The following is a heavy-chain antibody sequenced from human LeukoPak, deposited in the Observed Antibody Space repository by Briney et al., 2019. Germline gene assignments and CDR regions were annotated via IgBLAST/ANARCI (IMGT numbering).Heavy chain of an antibody. Sequence: SETLSLTCTVSGGSISSSNYYWGWIRQPPGKGPEWIGNMYHSGSTYYNPSLESRVTISLDTSKNQFSLKLSSVTAADTAVYYCAAAFDYWGQGTLVTVSS. J-gene: IGHJ4*02. V-gene: IGHV4-39*01. CDR2: MYHSGST. CDR1: GGSISSSNYY. CDR3: AAAFDY. D-gene: IGHD6-25*01.